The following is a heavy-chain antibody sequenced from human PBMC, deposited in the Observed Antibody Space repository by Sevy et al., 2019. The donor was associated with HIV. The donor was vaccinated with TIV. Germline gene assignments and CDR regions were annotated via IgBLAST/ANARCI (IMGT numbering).Heavy chain of an antibody. V-gene: IGHV3-23*01. Sequence: GGSLRLSCAASEFTFSNYAMGWVRQAPGKGLEWVSAISGSGGHTFYADSVKGRFTISRDNSKNALYLQMNSLRAEDTAVYYCALERLSSNVAEYFQNWGQGTLVTVSS. CDR3: ALERLSSNVAEYFQN. D-gene: IGHD1-1*01. CDR2: ISGSGGHT. CDR1: EFTFSNYA. J-gene: IGHJ1*01.